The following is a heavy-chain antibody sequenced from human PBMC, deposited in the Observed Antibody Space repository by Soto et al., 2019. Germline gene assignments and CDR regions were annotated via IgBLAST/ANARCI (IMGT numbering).Heavy chain of an antibody. D-gene: IGHD3-3*01. CDR3: ARGDSDVWSGYLIFDY. Sequence: SETLSLTCTVSGGSISSSSYYWGWIRQPPGKGLEWIGSIYYSGSTYYNPSLKSRVTVSVDTSKNQFSLKLSSVTAADTAVNYCARGDSDVWSGYLIFDYWGQGTLVTVSS. V-gene: IGHV4-39*01. CDR2: IYYSGST. CDR1: GGSISSSSYY. J-gene: IGHJ4*02.